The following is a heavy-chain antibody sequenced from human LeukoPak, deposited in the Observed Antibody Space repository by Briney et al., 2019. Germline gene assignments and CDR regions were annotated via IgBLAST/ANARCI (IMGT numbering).Heavy chain of an antibody. V-gene: IGHV4-4*07. J-gene: IGHJ6*03. CDR1: GGSISSYY. CDR3: ARAGRLYCGGDCYSDYYYMDV. D-gene: IGHD2-21*02. CDR2: IYTSGST. Sequence: SETLSLTCTVSGGSISSYYWSWIRQPAGKGLEWIGRIYTSGSTNYNPSLKSRVTMSVDTSKNQFSLKLSSVTAADTAVYYCARAGRLYCGGDCYSDYYYMDVWGKGTTVTISS.